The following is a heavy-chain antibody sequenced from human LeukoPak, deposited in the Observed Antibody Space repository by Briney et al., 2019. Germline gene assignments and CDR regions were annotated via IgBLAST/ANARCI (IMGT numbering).Heavy chain of an antibody. CDR1: GFTFDDYA. CDR3: AKGSWFDY. CDR2: ISWNSGSI. Sequence: GGSLRLSCAASGFTFDDYAMHWVRQAPGMGLEWVSGISWNSGSIGYADSVKGRFTISRDNAKNSLYLQMNSLRAEDMALYYCAKGSWFDYWGQGTLVTVSS. J-gene: IGHJ4*02. V-gene: IGHV3-9*03.